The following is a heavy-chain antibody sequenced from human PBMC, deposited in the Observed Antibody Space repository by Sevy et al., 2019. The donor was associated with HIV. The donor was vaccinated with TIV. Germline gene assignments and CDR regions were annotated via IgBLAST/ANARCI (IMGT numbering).Heavy chain of an antibody. CDR1: AFTFSSYA. V-gene: IGHV3-30*04. CDR2: ISYDGSNK. J-gene: IGHJ6*02. Sequence: GGSLRLSCAASAFTFSSYAMHWVRQAPGKGLEWVAVISYDGSNKYYADSVKGRFTISRDNSKNTLYLQMNSLRAEDTAVYYCARVLIAARDYYYYGMDVWGQGTTVTVSS. CDR3: ARVLIAARDYYYYGMDV. D-gene: IGHD6-6*01.